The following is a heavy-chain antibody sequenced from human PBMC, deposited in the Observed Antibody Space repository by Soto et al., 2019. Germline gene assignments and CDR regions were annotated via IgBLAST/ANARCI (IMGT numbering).Heavy chain of an antibody. CDR2: IYYSGST. V-gene: IGHV4-30-4*01. D-gene: IGHD3-22*01. J-gene: IGHJ6*02. Sequence: SETLSLTCTVSGVSISSGDYYWSWIRQPPGKGLEWIGYIYYSGSTYYNPSLKSRVTISVDTSKNQFSLKLSYVTAADTAVYYCARDSGLDYYDSSGPNTRNYYYYGMDVWGQGTTVTVSS. CDR1: GVSISSGDYY. CDR3: ARDSGLDYYDSSGPNTRNYYYYGMDV.